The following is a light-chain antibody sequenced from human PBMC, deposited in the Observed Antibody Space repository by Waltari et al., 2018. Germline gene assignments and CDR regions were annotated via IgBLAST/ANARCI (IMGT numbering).Light chain of an antibody. Sequence: DVVVTQSPLSLPVPLGQPASVSCSSSRSLAHSDGNTCLSWFHQRPGQSPRRLIYKVSNRDSGVPDRFSGSGSGTDFTLKINRVEAEDVGLYYCLHATFWPWTFGQGTKVEI. CDR1: RSLAHSDGNTC. V-gene: IGKV2-30*02. CDR2: KVS. J-gene: IGKJ1*01. CDR3: LHATFWPWT.